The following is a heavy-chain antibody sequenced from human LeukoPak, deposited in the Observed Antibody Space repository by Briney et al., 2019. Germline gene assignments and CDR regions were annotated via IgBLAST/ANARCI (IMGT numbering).Heavy chain of an antibody. CDR1: GFTFSSYG. Sequence: GSLRLSCAASGFTFSSYGMHWVRQAPGKGLEWVAVIWYDGSNKYYADSVKGRFTISKDNSKNTLYLQMNSLRAEDTAVYYCARDINEGVPDIAVAGTPVYWGQRSLVTVSS. D-gene: IGHD6-19*01. V-gene: IGHV3-33*01. CDR3: ARDINEGVPDIAVAGTPVY. CDR2: IWYDGSNK. J-gene: IGHJ4*02.